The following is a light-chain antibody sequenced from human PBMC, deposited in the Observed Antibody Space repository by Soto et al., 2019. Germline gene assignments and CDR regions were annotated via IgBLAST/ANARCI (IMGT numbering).Light chain of an antibody. CDR1: QSVSSSY. CDR3: QQCDNWPRT. V-gene: IGKV3-20*01. Sequence: EIVLTQSPGTLSLSPGERATLSCRASQSVSSSYLAWYQQKPGQAPRLLIYGASSRATGIPARFSGSGSGTEFTLTISSLQSEDCAVYYCQQCDNWPRTFGQGTKVDIK. CDR2: GAS. J-gene: IGKJ1*01.